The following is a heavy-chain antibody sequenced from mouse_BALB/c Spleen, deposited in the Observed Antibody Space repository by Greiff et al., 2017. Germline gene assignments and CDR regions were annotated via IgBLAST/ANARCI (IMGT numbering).Heavy chain of an antibody. D-gene: IGHD2-4*01. CDR1: GFTFSSYA. CDR2: ISSGGST. Sequence: EVNLVESGGGLVKPGGSLKLSCAASGFTFSSYAMSWVRQTPEKRLEWVASISSGGSTYYPDSVKGRFTISRDNARNILYLQMSSLRSEDTAMYYCARGGTMITTEAYWGQGTLVTVSA. CDR3: ARGGTMITTEAY. J-gene: IGHJ3*01. V-gene: IGHV5-6-5*01.